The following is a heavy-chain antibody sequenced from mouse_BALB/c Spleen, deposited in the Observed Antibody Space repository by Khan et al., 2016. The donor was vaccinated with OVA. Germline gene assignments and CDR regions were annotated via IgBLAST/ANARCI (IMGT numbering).Heavy chain of an antibody. CDR1: GYTFTNYG. Sequence: QIQLVQSGPELKKPGETVKISCKASGYTFTNYGMNWVKQAPGKGLKWMGWINTYTGEPTYAGDFQGRFAFPLETSASTAYLQINNLKNEDTATYFCARPPYFSYVMVYWGQGTSVTVSS. CDR3: ARPPYFSYVMVY. J-gene: IGHJ4*01. CDR2: INTYTGEP. D-gene: IGHD2-10*01. V-gene: IGHV9-3-1*01.